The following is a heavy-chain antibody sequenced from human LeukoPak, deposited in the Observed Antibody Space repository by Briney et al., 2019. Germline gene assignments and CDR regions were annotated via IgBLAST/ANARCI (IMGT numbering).Heavy chain of an antibody. D-gene: IGHD3-3*01. Sequence: PSETLSLTCTASGGSFSSYYWSWVRQPPGKGLEWIGYIYYSGSTNYNPSLMSRVTISVDTSKIQVSLKLSSGTAADTAVYYCARETGGSTIFGVVNWFDRWGQGTLVTVSS. CDR1: GGSFSSYY. CDR2: IYYSGST. J-gene: IGHJ5*02. CDR3: ARETGGSTIFGVVNWFDR. V-gene: IGHV4-59*01.